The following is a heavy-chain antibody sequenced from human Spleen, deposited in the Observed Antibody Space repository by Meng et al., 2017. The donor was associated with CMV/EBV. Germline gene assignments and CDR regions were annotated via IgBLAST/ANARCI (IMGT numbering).Heavy chain of an antibody. CDR3: ASATETTTWYFDY. V-gene: IGHV3-23*03. Sequence: GGSLRLSCTASGFTFSSYAVTWVRQAPGKGLEWVSVIYVGGTSTYYADSVKGRFTISGDTSKNTVYLQMNSLRVEDTAVYYCASATETTTWYFDYWGQGTLVTVSS. CDR2: IYVGGTST. J-gene: IGHJ4*02. CDR1: GFTFSSYA. D-gene: IGHD1-14*01.